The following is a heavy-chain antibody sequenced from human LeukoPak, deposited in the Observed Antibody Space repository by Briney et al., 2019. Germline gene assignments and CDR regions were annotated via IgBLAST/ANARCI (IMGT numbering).Heavy chain of an antibody. CDR3: ARGSTSLANWFDP. J-gene: IGHJ5*02. CDR1: GYSFTSYW. D-gene: IGHD2-2*01. CDR2: IYPGDSDT. Sequence: GESLKISCKGSGYSFTSYWIGWVRQTPGKGLEWMGIIYPGDSDTRYSPSFQGQVTISADKSISTAYLQWSSLKASDTAMYYCARGSTSLANWFDPWGQGTLVTVSS. V-gene: IGHV5-51*01.